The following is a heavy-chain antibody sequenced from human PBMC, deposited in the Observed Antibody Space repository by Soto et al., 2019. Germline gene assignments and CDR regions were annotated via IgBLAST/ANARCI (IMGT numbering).Heavy chain of an antibody. Sequence: WETLALNCAVHGGSCSGFYWTWIRQPPGKGLEWIVEINHSGSSNYNPPLKSRVTMSLDTSRNQFSLSLNSVTAAETAVYYCARMAGPWSFDLWGRGTLVTVSS. V-gene: IGHV4-34*01. CDR3: ARMAGPWSFDL. CDR1: GGSCSGFY. CDR2: INHSGSS. J-gene: IGHJ2*01.